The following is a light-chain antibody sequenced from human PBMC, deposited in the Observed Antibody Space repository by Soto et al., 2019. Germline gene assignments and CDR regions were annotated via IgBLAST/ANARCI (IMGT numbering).Light chain of an antibody. V-gene: IGLV2-23*02. J-gene: IGLJ7*01. CDR2: EVS. Sequence: QSALTHPASVSGSPGQSITISCTGTSSDVGSYNLVSWYQQHPGKAPKLMISEVSQRPSGISDRFSGSKSGSTASLTISGLQAEDEADYYCCSYAGTSTHTVFGGGTQLTVL. CDR1: SSDVGSYNL. CDR3: CSYAGTSTHTV.